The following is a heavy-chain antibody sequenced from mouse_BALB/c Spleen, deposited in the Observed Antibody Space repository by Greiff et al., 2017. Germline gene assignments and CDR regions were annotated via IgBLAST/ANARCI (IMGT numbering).Heavy chain of an antibody. CDR1: GFTFSSYA. D-gene: IGHD1-2*01. CDR2: ISSGGSYT. Sequence: DVKLVESGGGLVKPGGSLKLSCAASGFTFSSYAMSWVRQTPEKRLEWVATISSGGSYTYYPDSVKGRFTISRDNAKNTLYLQMSSLRSEDTAMYYCARHSLLRPYYFDYWGQGTTLTVSS. J-gene: IGHJ2*01. CDR3: ARHSLLRPYYFDY. V-gene: IGHV5-9-3*01.